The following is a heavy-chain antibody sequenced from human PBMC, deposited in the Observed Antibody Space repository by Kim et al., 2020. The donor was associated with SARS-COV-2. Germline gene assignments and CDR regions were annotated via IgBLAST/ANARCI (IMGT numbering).Heavy chain of an antibody. Sequence: YADAVKGRFTISRDNANNALYLRMNSLRAEDTAVYYCAREDLAGEDAFDIWGQGTMVTVSS. CDR3: AREDLAGEDAFDI. V-gene: IGHV3-11*06. J-gene: IGHJ3*02. D-gene: IGHD3-16*01.